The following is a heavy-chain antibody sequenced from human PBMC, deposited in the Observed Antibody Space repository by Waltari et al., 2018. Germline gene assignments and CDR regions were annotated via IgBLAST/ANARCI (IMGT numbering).Heavy chain of an antibody. D-gene: IGHD2-15*01. Sequence: EVQLLESGGGLVQPGGSLRLSCAASPFTFSSYAMSWVRQAPGKGLEWVSSIRGSCETTYDADSGKGRFTISRDKSKNTVYLQMDSLRAEDTAVYYCAKDGNRSPYYVDYWGQGTLVTVSS. J-gene: IGHJ4*02. CDR1: PFTFSSYA. CDR2: IRGSCETT. CDR3: AKDGNRSPYYVDY. V-gene: IGHV3-23*01.